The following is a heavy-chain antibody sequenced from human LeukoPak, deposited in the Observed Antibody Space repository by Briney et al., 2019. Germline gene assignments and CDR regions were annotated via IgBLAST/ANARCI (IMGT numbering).Heavy chain of an antibody. D-gene: IGHD2-15*01. Sequence: SETLSLTCTVSGGSISSSSYYWGWIRQPPGEGLEWIGSIYYSGSTYYNPSLKSRVTTSIDTSKNQFSLKLSSVTAADTAVYYCARLAVAYYYYGMDVWGQGTTVTVSS. J-gene: IGHJ6*02. CDR1: GGSISSSSYY. CDR3: ARLAVAYYYYGMDV. CDR2: IYYSGST. V-gene: IGHV4-39*01.